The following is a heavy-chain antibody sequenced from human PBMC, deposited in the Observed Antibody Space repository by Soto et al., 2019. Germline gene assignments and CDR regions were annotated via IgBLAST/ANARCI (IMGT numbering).Heavy chain of an antibody. Sequence: ASVKVSCKASGYTFTGYYMHWVRQAPGQGLEWMGWINPNSGGTNYAQKFQGWVTMTRDTSISTAYMELSRLRSDDTAVYYCARDQVGEGLVRAGMDVCGQGTSVTVSS. V-gene: IGHV1-2*04. D-gene: IGHD6-19*01. CDR3: ARDQVGEGLVRAGMDV. CDR1: GYTFTGYY. J-gene: IGHJ6*02. CDR2: INPNSGGT.